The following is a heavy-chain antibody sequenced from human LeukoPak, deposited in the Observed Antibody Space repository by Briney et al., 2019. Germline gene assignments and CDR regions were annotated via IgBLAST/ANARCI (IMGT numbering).Heavy chain of an antibody. CDR1: GGSISSYY. CDR2: IYYSGST. D-gene: IGHD3-10*01. CDR3: ARGSGFDAFGI. Sequence: SETLSLTWTVSGGSISSYYWSWIRQPPGKGLEWIGYIYYSGSTNYNPSLKRRVTISVDTSKNQFSLRLSSVTAADTAVYYCARGSGFDAFGIWGQGTMVTVS. V-gene: IGHV4-59*01. J-gene: IGHJ3*02.